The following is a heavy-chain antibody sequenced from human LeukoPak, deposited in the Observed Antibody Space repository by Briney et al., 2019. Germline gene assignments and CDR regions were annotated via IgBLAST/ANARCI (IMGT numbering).Heavy chain of an antibody. CDR3: ARLVVAANYGMDV. V-gene: IGHV3-48*03. J-gene: IGHJ6*04. CDR1: GFTLSSYE. Sequence: PGGSLRLSCAASGFTLSSYEMNWVRQAPGKGLEWVSYISSSGSTIYYADSVKGRFTISRDNAKNSLYLQMNSLRAEDTAVYYCARLVVAANYGMDVWGKGTTVTVSS. CDR2: ISSSGSTI. D-gene: IGHD2-15*01.